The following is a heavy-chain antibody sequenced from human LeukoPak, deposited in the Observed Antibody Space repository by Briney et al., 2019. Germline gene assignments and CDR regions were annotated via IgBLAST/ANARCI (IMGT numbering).Heavy chain of an antibody. CDR1: GYTFTRYA. D-gene: IGHD3-22*01. CDR2: INTNTGNP. Sequence: ASVKVSCKASGYTFTRYAMNRVRQAPGQGPEWMGWINTNTGNPTYAQGFTGRFVFSLDTSVSTAFLQITSLKAEDTAVYYCARAPYDSSGYYVYWGQGTLVTVSS. J-gene: IGHJ4*02. V-gene: IGHV7-4-1*02. CDR3: ARAPYDSSGYYVY.